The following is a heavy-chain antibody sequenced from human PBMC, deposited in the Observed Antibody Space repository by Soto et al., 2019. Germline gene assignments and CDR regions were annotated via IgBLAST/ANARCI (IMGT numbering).Heavy chain of an antibody. CDR1: GGSLTGYY. D-gene: IGHD5-12*01. Sequence: QVHLQQWGAGLLKPSETLSLTCAVNGGSLTGYYWSWIRQPPGKGLEWIGEIKDGGVTNYSPSLKGRVTMSSGTSKHQFALKLTSVTAADTAVYYCAGGQEGIVATHWDQGTLVTVSS. V-gene: IGHV4-34*01. CDR3: AGGQEGIVATH. J-gene: IGHJ4*02. CDR2: IKDGGVT.